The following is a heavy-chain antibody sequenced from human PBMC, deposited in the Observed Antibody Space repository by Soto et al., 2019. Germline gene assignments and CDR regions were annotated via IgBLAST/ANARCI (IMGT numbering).Heavy chain of an antibody. CDR2: ILPLSGTT. Sequence: QLQLVQSGAEVKKPGSSVKVSCKASGGTFSAYAISWVRQAPGQGLEWMGGILPLSGTTNYTQRFQGRVTISADKSTSTAYMELSSLRSEDTAVYYCARANPTKYYDYFWGDYRRGGMDVWGQGTTVTVSS. J-gene: IGHJ6*02. CDR1: GGTFSAYA. V-gene: IGHV1-69*06. D-gene: IGHD3-16*02. CDR3: ARANPTKYYDYFWGDYRRGGMDV.